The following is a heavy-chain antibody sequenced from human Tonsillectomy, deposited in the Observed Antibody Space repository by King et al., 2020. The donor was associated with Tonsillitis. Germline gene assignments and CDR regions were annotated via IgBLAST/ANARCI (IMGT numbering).Heavy chain of an antibody. D-gene: IGHD3-10*01. V-gene: IGHV3-7*03. CDR2: IKQDGSEK. J-gene: IGHJ5*02. Sequence: EVQLVESGGGLVQPGGSLRLSCAASGFTFSAYWMSWVRQAPGRGLEWVANIKQDGSEKYYVDSVKGRFTISRDNAKNSLYLHMNSLRAEDTAVYYCARAVSMYGSGPETNWFDPWGQGTLVTVSS. CDR3: ARAVSMYGSGPETNWFDP. CDR1: GFTFSAYW.